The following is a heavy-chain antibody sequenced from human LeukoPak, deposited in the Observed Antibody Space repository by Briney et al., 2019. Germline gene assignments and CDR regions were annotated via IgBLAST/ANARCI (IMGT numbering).Heavy chain of an antibody. CDR3: AKDLPGYCGGDCPPDAFDI. J-gene: IGHJ3*02. CDR2: IRYDGTNK. Sequence: GGSLRLSCAASGFTFSSYGMHWVRQAPGKGLEWVAFIRYDGTNKYYADSVKGRFTISRDNSKNTLYLQMNSLRAEDTAVYYCAKDLPGYCGGDCPPDAFDIWGQGTMVTVSS. D-gene: IGHD2-21*01. CDR1: GFTFSSYG. V-gene: IGHV3-30*02.